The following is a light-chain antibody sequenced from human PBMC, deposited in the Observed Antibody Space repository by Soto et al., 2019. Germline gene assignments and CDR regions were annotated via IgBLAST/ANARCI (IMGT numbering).Light chain of an antibody. J-gene: IGLJ1*01. CDR1: SSNIGAGSD. CDR3: QSYDSSLSAWV. Sequence: QAVVTQPPSVSGAPGQRVTISCTGSSSNIGAGSDVHWYQQVPGTAPKLLVYGSYNRPSGVPDRFSGSKSGTSASLAITGLQAEDEADFYYQSYDSSLSAWVFGTGTKLTVL. CDR2: GSY. V-gene: IGLV1-40*01.